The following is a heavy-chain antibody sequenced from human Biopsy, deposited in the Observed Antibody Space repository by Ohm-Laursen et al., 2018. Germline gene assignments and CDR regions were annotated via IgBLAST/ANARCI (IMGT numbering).Heavy chain of an antibody. CDR1: GYTFTGYY. J-gene: IGHJ6*02. D-gene: IGHD3-16*01. V-gene: IGHV1-2*02. CDR2: INPDNGGT. CDR3: VRSRAGGATWGMDV. Sequence: ASVKVSCKASGYTFTGYYLHWVRQAPGQGLEWMGWINPDNGGTIHAQKFHGRVTVTRDTSISTAYVEVTSLRSDDTAVYYRVRSRAGGATWGMDVWGQGTTVTVSS.